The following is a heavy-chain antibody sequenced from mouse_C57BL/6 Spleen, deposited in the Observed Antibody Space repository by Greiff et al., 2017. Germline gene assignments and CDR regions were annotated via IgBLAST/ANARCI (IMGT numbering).Heavy chain of an antibody. V-gene: IGHV3-6*01. J-gene: IGHJ3*01. CDR1: GYSITSGYY. D-gene: IGHD4-1*01. CDR3: ARASNWAFAY. Sequence: DVKLQESGPGLVKPSQSLSLTCSVTGYSITSGYYWNWIRQFPGNKLEWMGYISYDGSNNYNPSLKNRISITRDTSKNQFFLKLNSVTTEDTATYYGARASNWAFAYWGQGTLVTVSA. CDR2: ISYDGSN.